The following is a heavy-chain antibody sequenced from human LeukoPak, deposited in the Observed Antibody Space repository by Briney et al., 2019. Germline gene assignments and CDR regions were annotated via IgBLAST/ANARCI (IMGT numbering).Heavy chain of an antibody. V-gene: IGHV4-59*11. D-gene: IGHD2-2*01. Sequence: SETLSLTCTVSGGSISSHYWSWIRQPPGKGLEWIGYIYYSGSTNYNPPLQSRVTISVDTSKNQISLKLSSVTAADTAVYYCARMWAYCSSTSRFPYYYYYYYMDVWGKGTTVNGSS. J-gene: IGHJ6*03. CDR1: GGSISSHY. CDR3: ARMWAYCSSTSRFPYYYYYYYMDV. CDR2: IYYSGST.